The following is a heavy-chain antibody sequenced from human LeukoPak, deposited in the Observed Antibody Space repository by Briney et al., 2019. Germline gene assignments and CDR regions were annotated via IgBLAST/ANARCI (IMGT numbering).Heavy chain of an antibody. CDR2: IKPDGSET. V-gene: IGHV3-7*01. Sequence: PGGSLRLSCAASGLTFRTHWMNWVRQAPGKGLEWVANIKPDGSETYYVDSVKGRSTVTRDNAQSSLHLQMDNLRGEDTAVYYCLAGGGYWGQGTLVSVSS. D-gene: IGHD3-10*01. CDR1: GLTFRTHW. CDR3: LAGGGY. J-gene: IGHJ4*02.